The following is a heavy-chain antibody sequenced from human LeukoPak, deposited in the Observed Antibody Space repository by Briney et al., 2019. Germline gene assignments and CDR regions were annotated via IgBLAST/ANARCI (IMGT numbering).Heavy chain of an antibody. J-gene: IGHJ5*02. D-gene: IGHD3-9*01. V-gene: IGHV4-59*01. CDR2: IYYSGST. CDR1: GGSISSYY. CDR3: ARVSSTYYDILTGYSPYNWFDP. Sequence: SETLSLTCTVSGGSISSYYWSWIRQPPGKGLEWIGYIYYSGSTNYNPSLKSRVTISVDTSKNQSSLKLSSVTAADTAVYYCARVSSTYYDILTGYSPYNWFDPWGQGTLVTVSS.